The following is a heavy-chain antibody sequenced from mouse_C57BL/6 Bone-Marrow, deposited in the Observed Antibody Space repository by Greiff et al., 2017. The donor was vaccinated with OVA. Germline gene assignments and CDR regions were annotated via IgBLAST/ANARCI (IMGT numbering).Heavy chain of an antibody. D-gene: IGHD1-1*01. CDR2: IHPNSGST. Sequence: QVQLQQPGAELVKPGASVKLSCKASGYTFTSYWMHWVKQRPGQGLEWIGMIHPNSGSTNYNEKFKSKATLTVDKSSSTAYMQLSSLTSEDSAVYYWARHYGSSYVAWFAYWGQGTLVTVSA. J-gene: IGHJ3*01. CDR3: ARHYGSSYVAWFAY. CDR1: GYTFTSYW. V-gene: IGHV1-64*01.